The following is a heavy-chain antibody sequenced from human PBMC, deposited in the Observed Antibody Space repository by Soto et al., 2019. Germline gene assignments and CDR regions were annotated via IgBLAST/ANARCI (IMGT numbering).Heavy chain of an antibody. CDR3: ASTPGYISDWHYFDL. Sequence: GASVKVSCKASGYTFINYYMHWGRQAPGQGFEWMGRISTKSGGTNYAQKFQGRVSMTWDTSLKTAYMELSSLMSDDTAVYYCASTPGYISDWHYFDLWGQGTLVTVSS. CDR2: ISTKSGGT. J-gene: IGHJ4*02. D-gene: IGHD2-21*02. CDR1: GYTFINYY. V-gene: IGHV1-2*02.